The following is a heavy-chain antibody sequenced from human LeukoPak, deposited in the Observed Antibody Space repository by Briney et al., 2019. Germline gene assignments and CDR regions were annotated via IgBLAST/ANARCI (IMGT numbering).Heavy chain of an antibody. J-gene: IGHJ3*02. V-gene: IGHV1-8*01. CDR1: GYTFTSYD. CDR2: MNPNSGNT. D-gene: IGHD5-18*01. CDR3: ASSIQLWSGDAFDI. Sequence: ASVKVSCKASGYTFTSYDINWVRQASGQGLEWMGWMNPNSGNTGYAQKFQGRVTMTRNTSISTAYMELSSLRSEDTAVYYCASSIQLWSGDAFDIWGQGTMVTVSS.